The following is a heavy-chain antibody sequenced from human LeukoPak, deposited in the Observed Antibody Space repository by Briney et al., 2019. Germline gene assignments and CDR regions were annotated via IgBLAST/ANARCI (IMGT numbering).Heavy chain of an antibody. J-gene: IGHJ5*02. Sequence: VSSVKVSCKASGGTFSSYAISWVRQAPGQGLEWMGRIIPIFGTANYAQKFQGRVTITTDESTSTAYMELSSLRSEDTAVYYCARGPTMVRGVRWFDPWGQGTLVTVSS. D-gene: IGHD3-10*01. CDR2: IIPIFGTA. CDR3: ARGPTMVRGVRWFDP. V-gene: IGHV1-69*05. CDR1: GGTFSSYA.